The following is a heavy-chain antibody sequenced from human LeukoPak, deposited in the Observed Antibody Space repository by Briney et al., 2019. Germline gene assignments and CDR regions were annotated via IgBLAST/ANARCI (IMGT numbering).Heavy chain of an antibody. CDR2: INHSGGT. J-gene: IGHJ5*02. Sequence: SETLSLTCAVYGGSFSDYYWTWIRQPPGKGLEWIGGINHSGGTNYNPSLKSRVTISVDTSKKQFFLRLSSVTAADTAVYYCAKGHRYSSGWYWSHWFDPWGQGTLVTVSS. V-gene: IGHV4-34*01. CDR3: AKGHRYSSGWYWSHWFDP. CDR1: GGSFSDYY. D-gene: IGHD6-19*01.